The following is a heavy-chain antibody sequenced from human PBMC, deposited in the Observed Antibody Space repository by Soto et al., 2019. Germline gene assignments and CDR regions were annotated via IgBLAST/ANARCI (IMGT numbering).Heavy chain of an antibody. D-gene: IGHD6-19*01. Sequence: GGSLRLSCSASGFTFSNYAMHWVRQAPGKGLQYVSAISSNGISTYYADSVKGRFTISRDNSKNTLYLQMSSLRAEDTAVFFCVKINSDWYLDYWGQGTLVTVSS. CDR2: ISSNGIST. J-gene: IGHJ4*02. V-gene: IGHV3-64D*08. CDR1: GFTFSNYA. CDR3: VKINSDWYLDY.